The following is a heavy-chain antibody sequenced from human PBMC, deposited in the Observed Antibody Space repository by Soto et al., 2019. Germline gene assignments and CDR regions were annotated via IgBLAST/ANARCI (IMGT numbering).Heavy chain of an antibody. V-gene: IGHV1-69*13. D-gene: IGHD5-18*01. CDR2: IIPIFGTA. Sequence: SVKVSCKASGGTFSSYAISWVRQAPGQGLEWMGGIIPIFGTANYAQKFQGRVTITADESTSTAYMELSSLRSEDTAVYYCARRSIGGGYSYGSDYYYYYGMDVWGQGTTVTVSS. CDR1: GGTFSSYA. CDR3: ARRSIGGGYSYGSDYYYYYGMDV. J-gene: IGHJ6*02.